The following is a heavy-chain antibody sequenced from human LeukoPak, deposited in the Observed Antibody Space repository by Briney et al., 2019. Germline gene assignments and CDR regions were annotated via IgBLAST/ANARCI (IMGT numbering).Heavy chain of an antibody. D-gene: IGHD3-9*01. CDR2: ISAYNGNT. CDR1: GYIFTSYG. V-gene: IGHV1-18*01. Sequence: ASVKVSCKASGYIFTSYGISWVRQAPGQGLEWMGWISAYNGNTKYAQRLQGRVTMTTDTSTTTAYVELRSLRSDDTAVYYCARDLLQYFDWLTMAGYWGQGTLVSVSS. J-gene: IGHJ4*02. CDR3: ARDLLQYFDWLTMAGY.